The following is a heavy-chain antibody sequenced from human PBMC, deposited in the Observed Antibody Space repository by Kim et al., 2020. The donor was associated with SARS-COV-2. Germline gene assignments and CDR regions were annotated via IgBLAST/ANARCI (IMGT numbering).Heavy chain of an antibody. Sequence: LKSRVTISVDTSKNQFSLKLSSVTAADTAVYYCARGGHYYGSGSYSGLVYWGQGTLVTVSS. CDR3: ARGGHYYGSGSYSGLVY. D-gene: IGHD3-10*01. V-gene: IGHV4-34*01. J-gene: IGHJ4*02.